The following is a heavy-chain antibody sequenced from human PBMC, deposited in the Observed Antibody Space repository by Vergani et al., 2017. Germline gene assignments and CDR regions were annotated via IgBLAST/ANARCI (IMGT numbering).Heavy chain of an antibody. V-gene: IGHV3-23*01. CDR1: GFTFSTYA. J-gene: IGHJ4*02. CDR3: VKDAGSYENFFDS. D-gene: IGHD1-26*01. CDR2: LTGGGGST. Sequence: EVQLLESGGSLKQPGGSVRLSCAASGFTFSTYAMHWVRLAPGKGLEWVSALTGGGGSTYYADSFKGRFIISRDNSRDTLYLQMNSLRPDDTATYYCVKDAGSYENFFDSWGQGTLVTVSS.